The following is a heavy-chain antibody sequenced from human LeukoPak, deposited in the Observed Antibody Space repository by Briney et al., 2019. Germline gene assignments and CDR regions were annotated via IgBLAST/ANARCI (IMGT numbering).Heavy chain of an antibody. D-gene: IGHD6-13*01. CDR2: ISYDGSNK. V-gene: IGHV3-30*04. CDR1: GFTFSSYA. J-gene: IGHJ4*02. Sequence: GRSLRLSCAASGFTFSSYAMHWVRQAPGKGLEWVAVISYDGSNKYYADSVKGRFTISRDNSKNTLYLQMNSLRAEDTAVYYCAKGGGYSSSPVDYWGQGTLVTVPS. CDR3: AKGGGYSSSPVDY.